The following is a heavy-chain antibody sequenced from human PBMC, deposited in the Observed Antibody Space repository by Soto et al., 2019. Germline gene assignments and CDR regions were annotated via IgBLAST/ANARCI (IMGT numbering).Heavy chain of an antibody. CDR1: GYTFSDTY. Sequence: ASVKVSCKATGYTFSDTYMHWVRQAPGQGLEWMGWINCNSGGTNYAQRFQGRVTVTRDTSINTAYMELSRLRSDDTAVYYCARAGGANWNFDYWGQGTLVTVSS. J-gene: IGHJ4*02. CDR3: ARAGGANWNFDY. D-gene: IGHD1-20*01. CDR2: INCNSGGT. V-gene: IGHV1-2*02.